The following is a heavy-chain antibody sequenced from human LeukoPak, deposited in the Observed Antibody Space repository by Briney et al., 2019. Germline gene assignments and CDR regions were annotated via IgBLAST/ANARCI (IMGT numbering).Heavy chain of an antibody. V-gene: IGHV1-2*02. CDR1: GYSFTDYY. CDR2: INPNSGGT. J-gene: IGHJ5*02. D-gene: IGHD2-21*01. CDR3: ARADRLHGGPYLIGP. Sequence: GASVKVSCKTSGYSFTDYYMHWVRQAPEQGLEWMGWINPNSGGTSSAQKFQGRVTMTRDTSITTVYMEVRWLTSDDTAVYYCARADRLHGGPYLIGPWGQGTLVTVSS.